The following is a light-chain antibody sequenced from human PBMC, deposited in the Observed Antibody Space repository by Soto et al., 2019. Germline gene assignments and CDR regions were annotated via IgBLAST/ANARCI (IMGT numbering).Light chain of an antibody. CDR3: SSYRVGGSYV. CDR2: DVS. CDR1: SSDVGRHNA. V-gene: IGLV2-14*03. Sequence: QSVLTQPASVSGSPGQSITISCSGTSSDVGRHNAVSWYQQHPGKVPQLMIYDVSIRPSGISDRLSASKSGNMASLTISGLQAEDEADYYCSSYRVGGSYVFGTGTKVTAL. J-gene: IGLJ1*01.